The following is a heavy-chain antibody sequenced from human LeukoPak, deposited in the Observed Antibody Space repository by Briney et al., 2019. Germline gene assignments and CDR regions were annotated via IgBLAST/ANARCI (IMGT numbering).Heavy chain of an antibody. CDR3: ASRDGYNYGGGGKYYFDY. D-gene: IGHD5-24*01. Sequence: ASVKVSCKASGGTFSSYAISWVRQAPGQGLEWMGGIIPIFGTANYAQKFQGRVTITTDESTSTAYMELSSLRSEDTAVYYCASRDGYNYGGGGKYYFDYWGQGTLVTVSS. J-gene: IGHJ4*02. V-gene: IGHV1-69*05. CDR2: IIPIFGTA. CDR1: GGTFSSYA.